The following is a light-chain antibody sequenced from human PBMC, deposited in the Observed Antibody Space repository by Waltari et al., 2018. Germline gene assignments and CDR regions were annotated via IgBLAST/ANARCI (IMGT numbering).Light chain of an antibody. V-gene: IGKV3-11*01. J-gene: IGKJ2*01. CDR3: QQRSNWPPYT. Sequence: EIVLTQSPATLSLSPGERATLSCRASQSVSSYLAWYQQKPGQAPRLLLYDASNRATGIPARFSGSGSGTDFTLTISSLEPEDFAVYYCQQRSNWPPYTFGQGTKLEIK. CDR1: QSVSSY. CDR2: DAS.